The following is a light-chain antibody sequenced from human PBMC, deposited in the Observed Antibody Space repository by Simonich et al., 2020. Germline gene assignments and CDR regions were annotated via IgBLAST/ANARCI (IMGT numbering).Light chain of an antibody. V-gene: IGKV1-6*01. J-gene: IGKJ1*01. CDR3: QQSYSTPPT. CDR1: QGIRND. Sequence: AIQMTQSPSSLSASVGEKVTITCRTSQGIRNDLGWYQQKPGKAPKLLIYAASSLQSGVPSRFSGSGSGTDFTLTISSLQPEDFATYYCQQSYSTPPTFGQGTKVEIK. CDR2: AAS.